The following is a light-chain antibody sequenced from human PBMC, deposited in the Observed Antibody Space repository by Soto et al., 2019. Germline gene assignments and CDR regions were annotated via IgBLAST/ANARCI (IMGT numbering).Light chain of an antibody. CDR3: PQYNVWPLT. V-gene: IGKV3-15*01. J-gene: IGKJ4*01. Sequence: EIVMTQSPATLSVSPGERATLSCRASQSVSSNLAWYQQKPGQTPKLLIYVASTRATGIPARFSGSGSGTEFTLTISSLRSEEFAVYYWPQYNVWPLTFGGGTKVEFK. CDR2: VAS. CDR1: QSVSSN.